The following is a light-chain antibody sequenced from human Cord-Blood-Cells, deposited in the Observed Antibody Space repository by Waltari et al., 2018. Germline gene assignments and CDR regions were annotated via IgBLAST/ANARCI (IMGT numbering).Light chain of an antibody. CDR2: AAS. CDR3: QQSYSTPFT. Sequence: DIQMTQSPSSLSASVGDRVPITCRASQSISSYLNWYQQKPGKAPKLLIYAASSLQSGVTARFSGSGSGTDFTLTISSLQPEDFATYYCQQSYSTPFTFGPGTKVDIK. CDR1: QSISSY. V-gene: IGKV1-39*01. J-gene: IGKJ3*01.